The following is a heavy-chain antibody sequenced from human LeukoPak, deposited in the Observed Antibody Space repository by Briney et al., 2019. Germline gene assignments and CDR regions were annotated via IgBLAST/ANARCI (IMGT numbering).Heavy chain of an antibody. D-gene: IGHD1-26*01. CDR1: GGSISSYY. CDR3: ASDYSGSYYGTAAFDI. V-gene: IGHV4-4*07. CDR2: IYTSGST. Sequence: PSETLSLTCTVSGGSISSYYWSWIRQPAGKGLEWIGRIYTSGSTNYNPSLKSRVTMSVDTSKNQFSLKLSSVTAADTAVYYCASDYSGSYYGTAAFDIWGQGTMVTVSS. J-gene: IGHJ3*02.